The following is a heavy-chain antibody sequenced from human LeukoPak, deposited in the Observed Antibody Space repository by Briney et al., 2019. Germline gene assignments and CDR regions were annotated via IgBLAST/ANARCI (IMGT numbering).Heavy chain of an antibody. D-gene: IGHD6-19*01. CDR2: ISSSSSYI. CDR3: ARDHGRDAVDVRVDY. Sequence: GGSLRLSCAASGFSFSSYGMNWVRQAPGKGLEWVSSISSSSSYIYYADSVKGRFTISRDNAKNSLYLQMNSLRAEDTAVYYCARDHGRDAVDVRVDYWGQGTLVTVSS. V-gene: IGHV3-21*01. J-gene: IGHJ4*02. CDR1: GFSFSSYG.